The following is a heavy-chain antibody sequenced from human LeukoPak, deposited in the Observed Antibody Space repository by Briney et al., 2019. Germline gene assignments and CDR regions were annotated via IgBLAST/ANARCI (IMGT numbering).Heavy chain of an antibody. J-gene: IGHJ1*01. CDR2: IKQDGSEK. D-gene: IGHD2-15*01. Sequence: GGSLRLSCAASGFTFSSYWMSWVRQAPGKGLEWVATIKQDGSEKYYVDSVKGRFTISRDKSKNTLSLQMNSLRAEDTAVYYCAQQVGYCSSGSCYFTYWGQGTLVTVSS. CDR1: GFTFSSYW. CDR3: AQQVGYCSSGSCYFTY. V-gene: IGHV3-7*03.